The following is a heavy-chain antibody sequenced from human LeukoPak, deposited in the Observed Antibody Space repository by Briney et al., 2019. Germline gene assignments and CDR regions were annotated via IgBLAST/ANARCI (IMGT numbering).Heavy chain of an antibody. V-gene: IGHV3-53*01. CDR3: ARGGWGTYDPGNLDF. Sequence: GGSLRLSCAASGFTVSSNYMSWVRQAPGKGLEWVSVIYSGGSTYYADSVKGRFSISRDIIKNTLHQINSLRAEDTALYYCARGGWGTYDPGNLDFWGQGTLVSVSS. CDR1: GFTVSSNY. CDR2: IYSGGST. J-gene: IGHJ4*02. D-gene: IGHD6-19*01.